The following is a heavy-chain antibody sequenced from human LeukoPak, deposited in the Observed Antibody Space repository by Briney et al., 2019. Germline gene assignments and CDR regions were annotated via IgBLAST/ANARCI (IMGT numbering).Heavy chain of an antibody. D-gene: IGHD2-2*02. CDR3: AIPRMGDIVVVPAAIPVWELLLDY. V-gene: IGHV3-30*02. CDR2: IRYDGSNK. Sequence: GGSLRLSCAASGFTFSSYGMHWVRQAPGKGLEWVAFIRYDGSNKYYADSVKGRFTISRDNSKNTLYLQMNSLRAEDTAVYYCAIPRMGDIVVVPAAIPVWELLLDYWGQGTLVTVSS. J-gene: IGHJ4*02. CDR1: GFTFSSYG.